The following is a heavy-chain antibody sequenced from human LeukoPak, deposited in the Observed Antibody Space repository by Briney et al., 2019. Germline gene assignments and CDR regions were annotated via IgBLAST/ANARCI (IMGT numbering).Heavy chain of an antibody. J-gene: IGHJ4*02. Sequence: ASVKVSCKASGYIFTGYYMHWVRQAPGQGLGWVGRINPNSGGTNYAQKFQGRVTMTRDTSISTAYMELSRLRSDDTAVYYCARSVATTLYYFDYWGQGTLVTVSS. D-gene: IGHD5-12*01. CDR2: INPNSGGT. CDR1: GYIFTGYY. CDR3: ARSVATTLYYFDY. V-gene: IGHV1-2*06.